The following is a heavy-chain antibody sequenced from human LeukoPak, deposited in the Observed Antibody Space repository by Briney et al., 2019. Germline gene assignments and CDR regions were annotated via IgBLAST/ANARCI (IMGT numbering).Heavy chain of an antibody. V-gene: IGHV4-59*01. Sequence: ECLSLTCTVSGGSISSYYWSWIRPPPGEGLEWMGYIYYSGSTNYNPSIKSRVTISVDTSKNQFSLKLSSVTAADTAVYYCAITYYYDSSGYRGYYFDYWGQGTLVTVSS. J-gene: IGHJ4*02. CDR1: GGSISSYY. CDR2: IYYSGST. CDR3: AITYYYDSSGYRGYYFDY. D-gene: IGHD3-22*01.